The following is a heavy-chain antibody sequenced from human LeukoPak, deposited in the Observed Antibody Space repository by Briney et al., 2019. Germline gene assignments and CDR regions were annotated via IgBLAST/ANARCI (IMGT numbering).Heavy chain of an antibody. CDR1: GGTFSSYA. J-gene: IGHJ4*02. D-gene: IGHD2-8*01. CDR2: IIPILGIA. V-gene: IGHV1-69*04. Sequence: GASVTVSCKASGGTFSSYAISWVRQAPGQGLEWMGRIIPILGIANYAQKFQGRVTITADKSTSSAYMELSSLRSEDTAVYYCARGLGYCTNGVCSPRLYYFDYWGQGTLVTVSS. CDR3: ARGLGYCTNGVCSPRLYYFDY.